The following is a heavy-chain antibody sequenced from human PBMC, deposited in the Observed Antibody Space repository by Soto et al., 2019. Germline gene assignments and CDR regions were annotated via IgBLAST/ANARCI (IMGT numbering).Heavy chain of an antibody. Sequence: GESLKISCKGSGYSFTSYWIGWVRQMPGKGLEWMGIIYPGDSDTRYSPSFQGQVTISADKSISTAYLQWSSLKASDTAMYYCAISSGSYKGPIETYYYYGMDVWGQGTTVTVSS. CDR3: AISSGSYKGPIETYYYYGMDV. V-gene: IGHV5-51*01. CDR1: GYSFTSYW. J-gene: IGHJ6*02. D-gene: IGHD3-10*01. CDR2: IYPGDSDT.